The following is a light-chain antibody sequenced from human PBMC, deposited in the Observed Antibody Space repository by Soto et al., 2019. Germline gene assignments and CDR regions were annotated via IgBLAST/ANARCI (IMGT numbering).Light chain of an antibody. V-gene: IGKV3-11*01. CDR1: QSVSSY. J-gene: IGKJ1*01. Sequence: EIVLTQSPATLSLSPGERATLSCRASQSVSSYLAWYQQKPGQAPRLLIYDASNRATGIPARFSGSGSGTDFTLTISSLEPEDFAVSYCQQRSNWPLTFGPGTKVEIK. CDR3: QQRSNWPLT. CDR2: DAS.